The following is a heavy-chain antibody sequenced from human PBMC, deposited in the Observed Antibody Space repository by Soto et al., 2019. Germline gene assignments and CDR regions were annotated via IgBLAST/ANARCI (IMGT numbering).Heavy chain of an antibody. CDR3: ARDRVLWFGELLYYFDY. CDR1: GGTFSSYA. Sequence: QVQLVQSGAEVKKPGSSVKVSCKASGGTFSSYAISWVRQAPGQGLEWMGGIIPIFGTANYAQKFQGRVTITADDSTSTAYMELSSLRSEDTAVYYCARDRVLWFGELLYYFDYWGQGTLVTVSS. V-gene: IGHV1-69*01. J-gene: IGHJ4*02. D-gene: IGHD3-10*01. CDR2: IIPIFGTA.